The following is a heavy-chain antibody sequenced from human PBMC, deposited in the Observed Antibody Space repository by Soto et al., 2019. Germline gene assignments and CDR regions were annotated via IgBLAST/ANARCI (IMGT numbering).Heavy chain of an antibody. J-gene: IGHJ6*02. D-gene: IGHD2-21*02. Sequence: SETLSLTCAVYGGSFSGYYWTWIRQPPGTGLEWIGEINHSGSTVYNPSFKSRVTISVDTSKNQFSLKLNSVTAADTAVYYCARDLWGYCGTDCYPLDVWGQGTTVTVSS. CDR1: GGSFSGYY. V-gene: IGHV4-34*01. CDR2: INHSGST. CDR3: ARDLWGYCGTDCYPLDV.